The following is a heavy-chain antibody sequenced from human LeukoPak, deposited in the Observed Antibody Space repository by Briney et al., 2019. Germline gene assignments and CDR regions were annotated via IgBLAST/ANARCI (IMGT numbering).Heavy chain of an antibody. D-gene: IGHD2-2*01. V-gene: IGHV4-39*01. CDR3: ARQPLNCSSASCHAFDI. CDR1: GGSISSSSYY. CDR2: INQSGIT. J-gene: IGHJ3*02. Sequence: SETLSLTCTVSGGSISSSSYYWGWIRQPPGKGLEWIGEINQSGITNYNPSLKSRVTISVDTSKNQFSLNLSSVTAADTAVYYCARQPLNCSSASCHAFDIWGQGTMVTVSS.